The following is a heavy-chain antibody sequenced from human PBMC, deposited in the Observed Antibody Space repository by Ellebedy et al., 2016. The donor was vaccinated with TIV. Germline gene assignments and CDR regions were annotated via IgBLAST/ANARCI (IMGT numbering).Heavy chain of an antibody. CDR2: INSDGSST. V-gene: IGHV3-74*01. Sequence: GESLKISCAASGFTFSSYWMHWVRQAPGKGLVWVSRINSDGSSTSYADSVKGRFTISRDNAKNSLYLQMNSLRAEDTAVYYCARDYPYYYGMDVWGQGTTVTVSS. CDR3: ARDYPYYYGMDV. J-gene: IGHJ6*02. CDR1: GFTFSSYW.